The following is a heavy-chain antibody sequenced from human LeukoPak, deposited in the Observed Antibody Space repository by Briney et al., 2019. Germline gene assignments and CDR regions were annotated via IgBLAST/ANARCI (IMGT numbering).Heavy chain of an antibody. CDR3: AKDRATVTSLFDY. V-gene: IGHV3-7*03. Sequence: PGGSLRLSCAASGFILSNYWMGWVRRAPGKGLEWVANINQDGSEKHYVDFLKGRFTISRDNANNSLYLEMNSLRAEDTAVYYCAKDRATVTSLFDYWGQGTLVTVSS. D-gene: IGHD4-17*01. CDR2: INQDGSEK. J-gene: IGHJ4*02. CDR1: GFILSNYW.